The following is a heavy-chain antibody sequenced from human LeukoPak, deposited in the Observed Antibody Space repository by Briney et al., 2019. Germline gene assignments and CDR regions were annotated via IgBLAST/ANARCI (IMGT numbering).Heavy chain of an antibody. CDR3: ARDGRGGYYYDSSGRFMDV. J-gene: IGHJ6*02. CDR2: IYYSGST. V-gene: IGHV4-59*12. D-gene: IGHD3-22*01. CDR1: GGSISSYY. Sequence: SETLSLTCTVSGGSISSYYWSWIRQPPGKGLEWIGYIYYSGSTNYNPSLKSRVTISVDKSKNQFSLKLSSVTAADTAVYYCARDGRGGYYYDSSGRFMDVWGQGTTVTVSS.